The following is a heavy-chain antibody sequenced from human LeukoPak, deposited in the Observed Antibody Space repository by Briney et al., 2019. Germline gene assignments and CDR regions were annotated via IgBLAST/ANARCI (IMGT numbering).Heavy chain of an antibody. Sequence: GGSLRLSCAASGFTFSDYYMSWIRQAPVKGREWVSYISSRGSTIYYADSVKGRFTISSDNAKNSLYLQMNSLRAEDTAVYYRARASLGYCSSTSCFTSEDYWGQGTLVTVSS. D-gene: IGHD2-2*02. CDR3: ARASLGYCSSTSCFTSEDY. CDR2: ISSRGSTI. CDR1: GFTFSDYY. V-gene: IGHV3-11*04. J-gene: IGHJ4*02.